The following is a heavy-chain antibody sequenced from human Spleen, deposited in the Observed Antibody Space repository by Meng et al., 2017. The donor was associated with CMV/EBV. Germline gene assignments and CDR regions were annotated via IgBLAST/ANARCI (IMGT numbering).Heavy chain of an antibody. Sequence: GESLKISCAASGFTFSSYSMNWVRQAPGKGLEWVSAITGSGGSTYYADSLKGRFTISRDNSKNTLYLQMTSLRAEDTALYYCAKDDTYGSGSPDAFDIWGQGTMVTVSS. J-gene: IGHJ3*02. CDR3: AKDDTYGSGSPDAFDI. CDR1: GFTFSSYS. CDR2: ITGSGGST. D-gene: IGHD3-10*01. V-gene: IGHV3-23*01.